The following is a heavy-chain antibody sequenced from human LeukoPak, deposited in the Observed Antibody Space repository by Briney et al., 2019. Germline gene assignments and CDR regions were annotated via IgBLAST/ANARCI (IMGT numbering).Heavy chain of an antibody. V-gene: IGHV4-61*02. CDR1: GGSISSGSYY. Sequence: TSQTLSLTCTVSGGSISSGSYYWSWIRQPAGKGLEWIGRIYTSGSTNYNPSLRSRVTISVDTSKNQFSLKLSSVTAADTAVYYCARPVSSPITIPVWGKGTTVTISS. D-gene: IGHD3-3*01. CDR2: IYTSGST. J-gene: IGHJ6*04. CDR3: ARPVSSPITIPV.